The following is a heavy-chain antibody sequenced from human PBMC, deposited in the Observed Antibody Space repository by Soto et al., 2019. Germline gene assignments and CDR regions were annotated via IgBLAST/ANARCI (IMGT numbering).Heavy chain of an antibody. D-gene: IGHD4-17*01. CDR2: IWYDGSNK. Sequence: GGSLRLSCAASGFTFSSYGMHWVRQAPGKGLEWVAVIWYDGSNKYYADSVKGRFTISRDNSKNTLYLQMNSLRAEDTAVYYCARGSTVSKYYFDYWGQGTLVTVSS. J-gene: IGHJ4*02. CDR1: GFTFSSYG. V-gene: IGHV3-33*01. CDR3: ARGSTVSKYYFDY.